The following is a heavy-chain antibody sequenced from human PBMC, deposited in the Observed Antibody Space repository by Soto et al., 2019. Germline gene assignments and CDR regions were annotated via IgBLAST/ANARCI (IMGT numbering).Heavy chain of an antibody. CDR3: ARGGVVPATRFDY. D-gene: IGHD2-2*01. CDR1: GGSISSYY. CDR2: IYYSGST. V-gene: IGHV4-59*01. J-gene: IGHJ4*02. Sequence: QVQLQESGPGLVKPSETLSLTCTVSGGSISSYYWSWIRQPPGKGLEWIGYIYYSGSTNYNPSLKSRVTISVDTSKNQFSLKLSSVTAADTAVYYCARGGVVPATRFDYWGQGTLVTVSS.